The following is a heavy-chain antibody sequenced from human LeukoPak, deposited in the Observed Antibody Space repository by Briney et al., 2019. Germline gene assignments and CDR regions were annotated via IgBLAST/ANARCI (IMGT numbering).Heavy chain of an antibody. CDR1: GFTFSSYT. V-gene: IGHV3-30*04. D-gene: IGHD3-22*01. CDR2: ISYDGSNT. Sequence: GGSLRLSCAASGFTFSSYTIHWVRQAPGKGLQWVSVISYDGSNTYYADSVKGRFTISRDNSKNTLYLQMNSLRAEDTAVYYCAKSYCYDSSGYFYYYYMDVWGKGTTVTVSS. CDR3: AKSYCYDSSGYFYYYYMDV. J-gene: IGHJ6*03.